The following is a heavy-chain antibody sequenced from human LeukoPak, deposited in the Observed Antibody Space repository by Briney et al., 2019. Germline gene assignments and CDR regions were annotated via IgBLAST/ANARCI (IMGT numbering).Heavy chain of an antibody. CDR3: ARRQSSGWYLFDI. D-gene: IGHD6-19*01. J-gene: IGHJ3*02. CDR1: GYSFTSYY. V-gene: IGHV5-10-1*01. CDR2: IDPSDSYT. Sequence: GEPLRISCKGSGYSFTSYYITWVRQMPGKGLEWMGRIDPSDSYTNYSPSFHGHVTISADKSISTAYLQWSSLKASDTAMYYCARRQSSGWYLFDIWGQGTMVTVSS.